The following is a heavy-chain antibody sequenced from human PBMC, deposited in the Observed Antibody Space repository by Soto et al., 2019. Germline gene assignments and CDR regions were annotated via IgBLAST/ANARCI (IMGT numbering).Heavy chain of an antibody. CDR2: IRSEPEGYAT. CDR1: GFTFRLST. J-gene: IGHJ6*02. V-gene: IGHV3-73*01. CDR3: TRTLVPELEPTSSYFYGLDV. Sequence: GGSLRLSCVASGFTFRLSTVYWVRQASGKGLEWLGRIRSEPEGYATAYAASVTGRFVISRDDSKKTTFLQMNGLKSEDTAVYYCTRTLVPELEPTSSYFYGLDVWGQGTTVTVSS. D-gene: IGHD1-1*01.